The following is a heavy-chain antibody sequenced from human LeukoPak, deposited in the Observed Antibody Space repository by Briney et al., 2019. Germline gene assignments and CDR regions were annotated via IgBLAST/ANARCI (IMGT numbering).Heavy chain of an antibody. D-gene: IGHD1-26*01. J-gene: IGHJ4*02. Sequence: SETLSLTCTVSGGSISSYYWSWIRQPAGKGLEWIGRIYTSGSPNYNPSLKSRVTISVDTSKNQFSLKLTSVTAADTAVYYCARSPYLRTYGYGPWELPVSYFDYWGQGTLVTVSS. CDR1: GGSISSYY. CDR2: IYTSGSP. V-gene: IGHV4-4*07. CDR3: ARSPYLRTYGYGPWELPVSYFDY.